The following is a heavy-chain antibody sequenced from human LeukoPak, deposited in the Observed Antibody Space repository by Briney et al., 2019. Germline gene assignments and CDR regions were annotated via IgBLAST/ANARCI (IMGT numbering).Heavy chain of an antibody. CDR3: ARHTSHYYGPNYGMDV. CDR1: GGSFSSYY. CDR2: IYYSGST. V-gene: IGHV4-59*08. D-gene: IGHD3-10*01. Sequence: SETLSLTCAVYGGSFSSYYWSWIRQPPGKGLEWIGYIYYSGSTNYNPSLKSRVTISVDTSKNQFSLKLSSVTAADTAVYYCARHTSHYYGPNYGMDVWGQGTTVTVSS. J-gene: IGHJ6*02.